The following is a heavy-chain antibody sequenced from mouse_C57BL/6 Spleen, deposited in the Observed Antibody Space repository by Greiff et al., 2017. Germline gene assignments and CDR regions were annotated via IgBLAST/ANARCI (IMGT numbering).Heavy chain of an antibody. CDR1: GYTFTDYD. CDR3: TTRGYGYFDV. V-gene: IGHV1-15*01. Sequence: VQLQQSGAELVRPGASVTLSCKASGYTFTDYDMHWVKQTPVHGLEWIGAIDPETGGTAYNQKFKGKAILSADKSSSTAYMELRSLTSEDSAVCYCTTRGYGYFDVWGTGTTVTVSS. CDR2: IDPETGGT. J-gene: IGHJ1*03.